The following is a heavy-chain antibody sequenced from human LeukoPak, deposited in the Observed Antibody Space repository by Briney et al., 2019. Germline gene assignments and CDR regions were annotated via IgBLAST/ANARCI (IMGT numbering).Heavy chain of an antibody. Sequence: AASVKVSCKVSGYTLTELSMHWVRQAPGKGLEWMGGFDPEDGETIYAQKFQGRVTMTEDTSTDTAYMELSSLRSEDTAVYYCATDLYWGGDCYSAFDIWGQGTMVTVSS. CDR3: ATDLYWGGDCYSAFDI. J-gene: IGHJ3*02. V-gene: IGHV1-24*01. CDR1: GYTLTELS. CDR2: FDPEDGET. D-gene: IGHD2-21*01.